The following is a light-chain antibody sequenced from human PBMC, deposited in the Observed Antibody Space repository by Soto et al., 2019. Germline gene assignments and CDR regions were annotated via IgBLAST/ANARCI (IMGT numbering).Light chain of an antibody. Sequence: EIVLTQSPGTLSLSPGERATLSCRASQSVSSSYLAWYQQKPGQAPRLLIYGASSRATGIPDRFSGSGSGTDFILTISRLEPEDFAVFYCQQYGSSEIIFGQGTRLEIK. CDR3: QQYGSSEII. CDR1: QSVSSSY. CDR2: GAS. V-gene: IGKV3-20*01. J-gene: IGKJ5*01.